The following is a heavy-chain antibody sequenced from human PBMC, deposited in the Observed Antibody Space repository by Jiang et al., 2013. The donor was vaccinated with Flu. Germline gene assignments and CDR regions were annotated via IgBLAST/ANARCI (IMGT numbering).Heavy chain of an antibody. CDR3: AREASSDWSD. Sequence: GAEVKKPGASVKVSCRASGYAFTGYYMHWVRQAPGQGLEWMGWINPKVVAQSMHRSFRAGHHDQGHSISTVYMELRRLTSDDTAVYYCAREASSDWSDWG. CDR1: GYAFTGYY. CDR2: INPKVVA. J-gene: IGHJ1*01. V-gene: IGHV1-2*04. D-gene: IGHD6-19*01.